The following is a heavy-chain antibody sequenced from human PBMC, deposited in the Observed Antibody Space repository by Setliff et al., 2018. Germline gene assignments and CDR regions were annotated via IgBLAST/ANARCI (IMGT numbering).Heavy chain of an antibody. CDR1: GFTFSSYW. Sequence: GGSLRLSCAASGFTFSSYWMHWVRQAPGKGLVWVSRINSDGSSTSYADSVKGRFTISRDNAKNTLYLQMNSLRAEDTAVYYCASELGMGGRDYWGQGTLVTVSS. D-gene: IGHD7-27*01. V-gene: IGHV3-74*01. J-gene: IGHJ4*02. CDR2: INSDGSST. CDR3: ASELGMGGRDY.